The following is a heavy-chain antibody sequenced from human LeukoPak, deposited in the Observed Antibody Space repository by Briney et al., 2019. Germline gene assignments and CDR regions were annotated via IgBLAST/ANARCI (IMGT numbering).Heavy chain of an antibody. D-gene: IGHD3-3*01. Sequence: SVKVSCKASGGTFSSYAISWVRQAPGQGLEWMGRIIPIFGTANYAQKFQGRVTITTDTSTSTAYMELRSLRSDDTAVYYCARDWGEKRITIFGVVIARNAFDIWGQGTMVTVSS. CDR3: ARDWGEKRITIFGVVIARNAFDI. CDR1: GGTFSSYA. CDR2: IIPIFGTA. V-gene: IGHV1-69*05. J-gene: IGHJ3*02.